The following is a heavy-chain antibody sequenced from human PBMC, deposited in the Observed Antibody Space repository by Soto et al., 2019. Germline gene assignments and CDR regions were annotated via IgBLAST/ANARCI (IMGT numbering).Heavy chain of an antibody. Sequence: EVQLLESGGGLVQPGGSVRLSCAASGLTFGNYAMSWVRQAPGKGLEWVSAISGDSGRTYYADSVKGRFTISRDNSKNTLYLQMNTLRAEDTPVYYCAVTPNCGRDCSAASYWYFDIWGRGTLVTVSS. CDR2: ISGDSGRT. J-gene: IGHJ2*01. CDR1: GLTFGNYA. V-gene: IGHV3-23*01. D-gene: IGHD2-21*02. CDR3: AVTPNCGRDCSAASYWYFDI.